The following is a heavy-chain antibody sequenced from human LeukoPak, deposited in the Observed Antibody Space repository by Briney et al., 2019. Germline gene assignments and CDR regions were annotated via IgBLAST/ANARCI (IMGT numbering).Heavy chain of an antibody. V-gene: IGHV4-31*03. CDR2: IYYSGST. Sequence: PSETLSLTCTVSGGSISSGGYYWSWIRQHPGKGLEWIGYIYYSGSTYYNPSLKSRVTISVDTSKNQFSLKLSSVTAADTAVYYCARDMGPRRGYGSGSYHKNYYYYYGMDVWGQGTTVTVSS. CDR1: GGSISSGGYY. D-gene: IGHD3-10*01. CDR3: ARDMGPRRGYGSGSYHKNYYYYYGMDV. J-gene: IGHJ6*02.